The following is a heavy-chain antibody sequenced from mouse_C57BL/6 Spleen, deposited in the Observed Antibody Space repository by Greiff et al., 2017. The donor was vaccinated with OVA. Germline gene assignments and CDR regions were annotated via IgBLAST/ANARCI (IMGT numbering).Heavy chain of an antibody. D-gene: IGHD2-1*01. CDR1: GYTFTDYY. Sequence: QVHVKQSGAELVRPGASVKLSCKASGYTFTDYYINWVKQRPGQGLEWIARIYPGSGNTYYNEKFKGKATLTAEKSSSTAYMQLSSLTSEDSAVYFCARSSFYYGNSYWYFDVWGTGTTVTVSS. CDR3: ARSSFYYGNSYWYFDV. J-gene: IGHJ1*03. CDR2: IYPGSGNT. V-gene: IGHV1-76*01.